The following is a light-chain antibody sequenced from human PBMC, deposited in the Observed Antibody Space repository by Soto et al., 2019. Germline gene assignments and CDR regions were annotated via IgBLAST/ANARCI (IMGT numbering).Light chain of an antibody. CDR3: CSYAGASTLM. CDR1: NSDVGKYNL. CDR2: EVN. V-gene: IGLV2-23*02. J-gene: IGLJ3*02. Sequence: QSALTQPASVSGSPGQSITISCTGTNSDVGKYNLVSWYQQHPGKAPKLIIHEVNMRPSGVSSRFIGSKSANSASLTISGLQTEDEADYFCCSYAGASTLMFGGGTKVTVL.